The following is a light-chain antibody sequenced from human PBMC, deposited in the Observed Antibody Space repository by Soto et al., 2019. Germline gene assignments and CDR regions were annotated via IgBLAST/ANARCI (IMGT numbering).Light chain of an antibody. CDR2: DAS. Sequence: IVLTRSPATLSLSPGGRATLSCRASQSVSSYLAWYQQKPGQAPRLLIYDASNRATGIPARFSGSGSGTDFTLTISSLEPEDFAVYFCQQSSDWPLTFGPGTNVDIK. CDR1: QSVSSY. J-gene: IGKJ3*01. V-gene: IGKV3-11*01. CDR3: QQSSDWPLT.